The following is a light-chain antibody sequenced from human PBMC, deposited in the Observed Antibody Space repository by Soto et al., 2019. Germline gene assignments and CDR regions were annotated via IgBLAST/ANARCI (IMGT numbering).Light chain of an antibody. V-gene: IGKV1-5*01. CDR2: DAS. J-gene: IGKJ1*01. CDR3: QQYNNWPPTWT. CDR1: QSISSW. Sequence: IHRTQSPSTLSASVGDRFTITFRASQSISSWLAWYQQKPGKAPKLLIYDASSLESGVPSRFSGSGSGTEFTLTISSLQPDDFAVYYCQQYNNWPPTWTFGQGTKVDIK.